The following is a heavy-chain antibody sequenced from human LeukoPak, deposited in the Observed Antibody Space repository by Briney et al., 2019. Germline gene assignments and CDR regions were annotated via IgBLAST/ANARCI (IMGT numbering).Heavy chain of an antibody. V-gene: IGHV1-8*01. CDR2: MNPNSGNT. CDR1: GYTFTTYN. CDR3: ARQVGYDFWSGYSYYFDY. D-gene: IGHD3-3*01. Sequence: ASVKVSCKASGYTFTTYNINWVRQATGQGPEWMGWMNPNSGNTGYAQKFQGRVTMTRDTSISTAYIELSSLRSEDTAVYYCARQVGYDFWSGYSYYFDYWGQGTLVTVSS. J-gene: IGHJ4*02.